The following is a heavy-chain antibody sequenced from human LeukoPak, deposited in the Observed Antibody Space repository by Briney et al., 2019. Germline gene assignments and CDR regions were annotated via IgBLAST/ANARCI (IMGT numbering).Heavy chain of an antibody. CDR1: GFTFSTYG. J-gene: IGHJ4*02. D-gene: IGHD1-26*01. CDR2: IVYAGSDK. Sequence: GRSLRLSCAASGFTFSTYGMHWVRQAPGKGLEWVALIVYAGSDKYYADSVKGRFTISRDNSKNTLYLQMNSLRAEDTAVYYCARDSQIVGATTRPDYWGQGTLVTVSS. CDR3: ARDSQIVGATTRPDY. V-gene: IGHV3-30*03.